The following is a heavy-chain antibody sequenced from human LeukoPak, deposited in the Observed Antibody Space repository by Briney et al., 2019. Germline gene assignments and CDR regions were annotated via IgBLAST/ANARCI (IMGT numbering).Heavy chain of an antibody. D-gene: IGHD5-12*01. J-gene: IGHJ2*01. CDR1: GGSISSYY. CDR2: ISYSGST. V-gene: IGHV4-59*01. CDR3: ARDRVGGYDYAYFDL. Sequence: SETLSLTCTVSGGSISSYYWSWIRQPPGKGLEWIGYISYSGSTNYSPSLKSRVTISIDTSKNQFSLKLSSVTAADTAVYYCARDRVGGYDYAYFDLWGRGTLVTVSS.